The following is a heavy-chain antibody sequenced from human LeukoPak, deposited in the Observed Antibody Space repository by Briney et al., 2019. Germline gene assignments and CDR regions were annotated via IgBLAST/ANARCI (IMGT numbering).Heavy chain of an antibody. CDR2: VSSNGGYT. CDR1: GFTFSNYA. Sequence: PGGSLRLSCAGSGFTFSNYAIHWVRQAPGKGLEYVSAVSSNGGYTYYAKSVKGRFTISRDNSKNTLYLQMGSLRAEDMGLYYCARVSYNWNGFDHWGQGTLVTVSS. J-gene: IGHJ4*02. D-gene: IGHD1-1*01. V-gene: IGHV3-64*01. CDR3: ARVSYNWNGFDH.